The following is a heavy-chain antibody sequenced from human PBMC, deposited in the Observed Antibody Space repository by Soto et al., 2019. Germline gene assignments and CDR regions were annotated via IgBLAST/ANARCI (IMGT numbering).Heavy chain of an antibody. D-gene: IGHD1-1*01. CDR3: AGANWNDDLDAFDI. CDR2: INSDGSST. CDR1: GFTFSSYW. V-gene: IGHV3-74*01. J-gene: IGHJ3*02. Sequence: PGGSLRLSCAASGFTFSSYWIHWVRQAPGKGLVWVSRINSDGSSTSYADSVKGRFTISRDNAKNTLYLQMNSLRAEDTAVYYCAGANWNDDLDAFDIWGQGTMVTVSS.